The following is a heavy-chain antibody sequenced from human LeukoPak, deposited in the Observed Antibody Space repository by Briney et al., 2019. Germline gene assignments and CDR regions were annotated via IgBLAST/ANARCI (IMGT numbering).Heavy chain of an antibody. D-gene: IGHD4/OR15-4a*01. J-gene: IGHJ4*02. Sequence: GSLRLSCATSGISISNYYLSWLHQPAEKRQSLVANINGDGSLNGHVASVKGRFTISRDNAKNSVYLQMISLRDEDTAVYYCTRDRAYGALDYWGQGTLVSFSS. CDR1: GISISNYY. CDR3: TRDRAYGALDY. CDR2: INGDGSLN. V-gene: IGHV3-7*01.